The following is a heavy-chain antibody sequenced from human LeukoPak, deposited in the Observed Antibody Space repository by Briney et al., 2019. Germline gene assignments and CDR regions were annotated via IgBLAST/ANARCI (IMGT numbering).Heavy chain of an antibody. Sequence: GGSLRLSCAASGFTFSSYGMHWVRQAPGKGLEWVAFIRYDGSNKYYADSVKGRFTISRDNSKNTLYLQMNSLRAEDTAVYYCAKDLVAAAGTLPDYWGQGTLVTVSS. D-gene: IGHD6-13*01. CDR3: AKDLVAAAGTLPDY. J-gene: IGHJ4*02. V-gene: IGHV3-30*02. CDR1: GFTFSSYG. CDR2: IRYDGSNK.